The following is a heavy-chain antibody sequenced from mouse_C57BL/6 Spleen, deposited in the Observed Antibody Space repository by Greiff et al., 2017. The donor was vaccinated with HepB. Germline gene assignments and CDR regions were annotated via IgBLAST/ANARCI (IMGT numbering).Heavy chain of an antibody. J-gene: IGHJ1*03. Sequence: EVKLVESGGGLVQPGGSLSLSCAASGFTFTDYYMSWVRQPPGKALEWLGFIRNKANGYTTEFSASVKGRFTNSRDNSQSILYLQMNALRAEDSATYYCARSTGWYFDVWGTGTTVTVSS. V-gene: IGHV7-3*01. CDR1: GFTFTDYY. CDR2: IRNKANGYTT. D-gene: IGHD4-1*02. CDR3: ARSTGWYFDV.